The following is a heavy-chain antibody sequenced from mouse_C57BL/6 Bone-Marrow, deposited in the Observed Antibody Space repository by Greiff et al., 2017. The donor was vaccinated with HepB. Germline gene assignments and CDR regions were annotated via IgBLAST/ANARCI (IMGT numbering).Heavy chain of an antibody. J-gene: IGHJ4*01. CDR2: IYPGSGNT. Sequence: VQLQESGAELVRPGASVKLSCKASGYTFTDYYINWVKQRPGQGLEWIARIYPGSGNTYYNEKFKGKATLTAEKSSSTAYMQLSSLTSEDSAVYFCARSLYAMDYWGQGTSVTVSS. CDR1: GYTFTDYY. V-gene: IGHV1-76*01. CDR3: ARSLYAMDY.